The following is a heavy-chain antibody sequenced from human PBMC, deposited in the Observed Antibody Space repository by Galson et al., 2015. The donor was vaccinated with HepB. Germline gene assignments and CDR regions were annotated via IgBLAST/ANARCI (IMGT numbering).Heavy chain of an antibody. D-gene: IGHD1-26*01. V-gene: IGHV1-2*06. CDR3: AREAVGAMLGSYYYYMDV. CDR2: INPNSGGT. CDR1: GYTFTGYY. Sequence: SVKVSCKASGYTFTGYYMHWVRQAPGQGLEWMGRINPNSGGTNYAQKFQGRVTMTRDTSISTAYMELSRLRSDDTAVYYCAREAVGAMLGSYYYYMDVWGKGTTVTVSS. J-gene: IGHJ6*03.